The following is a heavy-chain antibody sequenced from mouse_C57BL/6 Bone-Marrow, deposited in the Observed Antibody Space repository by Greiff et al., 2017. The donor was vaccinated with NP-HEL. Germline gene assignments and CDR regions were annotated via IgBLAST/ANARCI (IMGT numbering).Heavy chain of an antibody. CDR3: AREGGRYYGNYGRVY. J-gene: IGHJ2*01. V-gene: IGHV1-22*01. CDR2: INPNNGGT. Sequence: VQLQQSGPELVKPGASVKMSCKASGYTFTDYNMHWVKQSHGKSLEWIGYINPNNGGTSYNQKFKGKATLTVNKSSSTAYMELRSLTSEDSAVYYCAREGGRYYGNYGRVYWGQGTTLTVSS. D-gene: IGHD2-1*01. CDR1: GYTFTDYN.